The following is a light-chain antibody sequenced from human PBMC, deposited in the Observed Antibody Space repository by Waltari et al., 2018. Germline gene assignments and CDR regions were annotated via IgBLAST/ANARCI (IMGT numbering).Light chain of an antibody. CDR3: QQYNNWPPVT. J-gene: IGKJ2*01. V-gene: IGKV3-15*01. CDR1: QSVNSN. CDR2: GAS. Sequence: EIVMTQSPATRSVSPGERATLSCRASQSVNSNLAWYQQRPGQAPRLLIYGASTRATGIPARFSGSGSGTEFTLTISSLQSEDFAVYYCQQYNNWPPVTFGQGTKLEIK.